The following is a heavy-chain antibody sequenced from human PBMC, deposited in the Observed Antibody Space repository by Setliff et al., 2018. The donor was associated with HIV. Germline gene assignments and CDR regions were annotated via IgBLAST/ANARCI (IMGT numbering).Heavy chain of an antibody. CDR2: ITAGNGDT. J-gene: IGHJ4*02. CDR1: GYTFHYYD. V-gene: IGHV1-3*01. CDR3: ASPMFYDGKVV. D-gene: IGHD3-22*01. Sequence: GASVKVSCKASGYTFHYYDIHWVRQAPGQGLEWMGRITAGNGDTKYSQKFQDRVTLTSDMSANTVYMDLTTLRSEDTAVYYCASPMFYDGKVVWGQGTQVTVSS.